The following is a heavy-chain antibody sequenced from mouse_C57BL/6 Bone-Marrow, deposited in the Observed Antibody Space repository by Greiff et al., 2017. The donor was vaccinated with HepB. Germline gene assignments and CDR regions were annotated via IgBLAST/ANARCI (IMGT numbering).Heavy chain of an antibody. CDR1: GFTFSSYA. CDR3: TRDRPYYYGSSWYCDV. D-gene: IGHD1-1*01. CDR2: ISSGGDYI. V-gene: IGHV5-9-1*02. J-gene: IGHJ1*03. Sequence: EVKLMESGEGLVKPGGSLKLSCAASGFTFSSYAMSWVRQTPEKRLEWVAYISSGGDYIYYADTVKGRFTISRDNARNTLYLQMSSLKSDDTAMYYCTRDRPYYYGSSWYCDVWGTGTTVTVSS.